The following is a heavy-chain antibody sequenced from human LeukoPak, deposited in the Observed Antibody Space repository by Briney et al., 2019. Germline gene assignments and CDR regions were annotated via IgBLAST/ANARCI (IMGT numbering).Heavy chain of an antibody. CDR1: GYTFTGYY. Sequence: GGSVKVSCKASGYTFTGYYMQWVRQAPGEGGEWMGGIKTKSGGTKYAKKLQGRVTFTRDTSISTAYLELSRLRSDDTAVSYCARVRWNDLDPWFDPWGQGTLVTVSS. CDR3: ARVRWNDLDPWFDP. J-gene: IGHJ5*02. V-gene: IGHV1-2*02. CDR2: IKTKSGGT. D-gene: IGHD1-1*01.